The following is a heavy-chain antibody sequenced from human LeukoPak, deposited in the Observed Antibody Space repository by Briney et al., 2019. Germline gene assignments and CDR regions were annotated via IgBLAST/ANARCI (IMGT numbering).Heavy chain of an antibody. D-gene: IGHD3-10*01. Sequence: PGGSLRLSCAASGCTFSSYGMRWVRQAPGRGLEWVGVISYDGKDKYYGDSVKGRITISRDNSTTTLYLQMNSLRAEDTAVFYCAKDLVSMVRAVVITRALDYWGQGTLVTVSS. CDR3: AKDLVSMVRAVVITRALDY. J-gene: IGHJ4*02. V-gene: IGHV3-30*18. CDR1: GCTFSSYG. CDR2: ISYDGKDK.